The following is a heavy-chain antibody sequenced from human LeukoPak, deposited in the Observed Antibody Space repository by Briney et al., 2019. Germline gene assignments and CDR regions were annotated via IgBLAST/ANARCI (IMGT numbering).Heavy chain of an antibody. V-gene: IGHV3-30*18. Sequence: GRSLRLSCAASGVTFSSDGMHWGRQAPGKGLEWVAVISYDGSNKNYADSGKGRFTISRDNSKNTLYLQMNSLRAEDTAVYYCAKERRSSTRLDYWGQGTLVTVSS. J-gene: IGHJ4*02. CDR3: AKERRSSTRLDY. CDR1: GVTFSSDG. D-gene: IGHD6-25*01. CDR2: ISYDGSNK.